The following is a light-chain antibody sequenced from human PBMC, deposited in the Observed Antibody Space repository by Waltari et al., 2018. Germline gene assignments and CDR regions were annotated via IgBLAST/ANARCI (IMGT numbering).Light chain of an antibody. CDR3: QVWDTTSKYI. CDR1: KIGIKS. V-gene: IGLV3-21*04. Sequence: SYDLTQPRSVSVSPGQTARVTCGGDKIGIKSVQWYQQKPPQAPVLVIYTDSARPSGIPDRFSGSNSWNPATLTISGVEAGDEADYYCQVWDTTSKYIFGGGTRLTVL. CDR2: TDS. J-gene: IGLJ2*01.